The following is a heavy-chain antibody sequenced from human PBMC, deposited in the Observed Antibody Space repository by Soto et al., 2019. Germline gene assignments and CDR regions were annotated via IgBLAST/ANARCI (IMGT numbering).Heavy chain of an antibody. J-gene: IGHJ4*02. Sequence: PSETLSLTCTVSGGSISSGDYYWSWIRQPPGKGLEWIGYIYYSGSTYYNPSLKSRVTISVDTSKNQFSLKLSSVTAADTAVYYCARDGYSGYDDDYWGQGTLVTVSS. D-gene: IGHD5-12*01. CDR2: IYYSGST. CDR3: ARDGYSGYDDDY. V-gene: IGHV4-30-4*01. CDR1: GGSISSGDYY.